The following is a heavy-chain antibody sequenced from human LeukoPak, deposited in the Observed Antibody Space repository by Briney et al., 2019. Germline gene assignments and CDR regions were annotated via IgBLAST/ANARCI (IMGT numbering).Heavy chain of an antibody. CDR3: AREGHYGALDI. V-gene: IGHV3-48*02. Sequence: GGSPRLSCAASGFTFSYYSMKWVRQAPGKGPEWVSYISSSTTLIHYADSVKGRFTISRDNAKSSLYLQMNSLRDEDTALYFCAREGHYGALDIWGQGTMVTVSS. CDR1: GFTFSYYS. CDR2: ISSSTTLI. J-gene: IGHJ3*02. D-gene: IGHD3-10*01.